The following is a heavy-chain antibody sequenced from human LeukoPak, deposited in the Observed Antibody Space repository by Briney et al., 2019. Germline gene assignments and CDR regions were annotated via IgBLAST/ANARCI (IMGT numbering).Heavy chain of an antibody. CDR1: GGSISSYY. V-gene: IGHV4-59*08. CDR2: IYYSGST. Sequence: SETLSLTCTVSGGSISSYYWSWIRQPPGKGLEWIGYIYYSGSTNYNPSLKSRVTISVATSKNQFSPKLSSVTAADTAVYYCARGGYSSSWNAFDIWGQGTMVTVSS. J-gene: IGHJ3*02. CDR3: ARGGYSSSWNAFDI. D-gene: IGHD6-13*01.